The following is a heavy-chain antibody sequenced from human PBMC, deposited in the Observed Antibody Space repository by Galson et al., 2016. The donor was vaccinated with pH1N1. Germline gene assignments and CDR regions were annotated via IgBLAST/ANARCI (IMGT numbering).Heavy chain of an antibody. CDR1: GFTFSGSA. V-gene: IGHV3-73*01. Sequence: SLRLSCAASGFTFSGSAMHWVRQASGKGLEWVGRIRSKADSYATAYAASVEGRFTISRDDSKNTAYLQMNSLKTEDTAVYYSTRPNSGSYEEFWFDPWGQGTLVTVSS. CDR3: TRPNSGSYEEFWFDP. D-gene: IGHD1-26*01. J-gene: IGHJ5*02. CDR2: IRSKADSYAT.